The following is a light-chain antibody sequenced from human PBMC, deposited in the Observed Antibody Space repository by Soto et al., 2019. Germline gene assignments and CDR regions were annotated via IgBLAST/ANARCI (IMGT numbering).Light chain of an antibody. CDR2: DAS. CDR1: QSVSSSY. V-gene: IGKV3-20*01. CDR3: QKYGNFWT. J-gene: IGKJ1*01. Sequence: EIVLTQSPGTLSLSPGERATLSCRASQSVSSSYLAWYQQKPGQAPRLLIFDASARAVDIPDRFSGSGSGTDFSLTIRRLEPDDFAVYYCQKYGNFWTFGQGTKVDIK.